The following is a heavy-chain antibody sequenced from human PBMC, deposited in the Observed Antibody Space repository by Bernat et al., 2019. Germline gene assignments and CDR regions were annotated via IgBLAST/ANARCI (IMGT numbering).Heavy chain of an antibody. CDR2: IWDDGSNK. Sequence: QVQLVESGGGVVQPGRSLRLSCAASGFTFSSYGMHWVRQAPGKGLEWVAVIWDDGSNKYYADSVKGRFTISRDNSKNTLYLKMNSLRAEDTAVYYCARDGETYGSGSRPYYYYYGMDVWGQGTTVTVSS. CDR1: GFTFSSYG. V-gene: IGHV3-33*01. CDR3: ARDGETYGSGSRPYYYYYGMDV. D-gene: IGHD3-10*01. J-gene: IGHJ6*02.